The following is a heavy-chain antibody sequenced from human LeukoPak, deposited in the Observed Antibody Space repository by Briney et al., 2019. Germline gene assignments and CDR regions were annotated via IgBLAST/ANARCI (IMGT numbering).Heavy chain of an antibody. CDR3: AKDPALGYGSSFDY. CDR2: ISGSGGST. D-gene: IGHD6-13*01. V-gene: IGHV3-23*01. J-gene: IGHJ4*02. Sequence: GGSLRLSCAASGFTFSSYGMSWVRQAPGKGLEWVSAISGSGGSTYYADSVKGRFTISRDNSKNTLYLQMNSLRAEDTAVYYCAKDPALGYGSSFDYWGQGTLVTVSS. CDR1: GFTFSSYG.